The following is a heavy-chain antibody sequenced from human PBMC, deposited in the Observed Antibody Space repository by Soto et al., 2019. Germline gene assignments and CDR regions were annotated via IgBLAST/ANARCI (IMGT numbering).Heavy chain of an antibody. V-gene: IGHV4-59*01. J-gene: IGHJ5*01. CDR3: ARDFYDSVGYTWFDS. CDR2: IHNSGTS. CDR1: GDTSTSYY. Sequence: PSETLSLTCTVSGDTSTSYYWGWIRQAPGKGLECIGHIHNSGTSTHNPSLNGRVTISIDMSKKQFSLKLTSLTSADTAVYYCARDFYDSVGYTWFDSWSQGTLVTVYS. D-gene: IGHD3-22*01.